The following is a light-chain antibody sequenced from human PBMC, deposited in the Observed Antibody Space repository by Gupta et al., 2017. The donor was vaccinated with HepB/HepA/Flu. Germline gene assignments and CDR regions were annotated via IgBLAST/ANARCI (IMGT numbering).Light chain of an antibody. Sequence: IAMTQSPATLSVSPGERATLSCRANQSLSANLAWYQQKPGQAPRVVIYGASTRAAGIPDRFSGSGSGTEFTLTINSPQSEDFAVYFCQQFAQWPVTFVQGTRLDMK. CDR3: QQFAQWPVT. CDR1: QSLSAN. J-gene: IGKJ5*01. V-gene: IGKV3-15*01. CDR2: GAS.